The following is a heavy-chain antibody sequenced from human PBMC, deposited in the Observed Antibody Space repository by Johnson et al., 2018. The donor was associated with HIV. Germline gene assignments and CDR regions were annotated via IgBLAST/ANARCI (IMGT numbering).Heavy chain of an antibody. CDR3: ARDRGAFDI. V-gene: IGHV3-30*04. Sequence: QVQLVESGGGVVQPGRSLRLSCAASGLSFSDYGMHWVRQAPGKGLEWVAVISYDGSNKYYADSVKGRFTISRDNSKNTLYLQMNSLRAEDTAVYYCARDRGAFDIWGQGTMVTVSS. J-gene: IGHJ3*02. CDR1: GLSFSDYG. CDR2: ISYDGSNK.